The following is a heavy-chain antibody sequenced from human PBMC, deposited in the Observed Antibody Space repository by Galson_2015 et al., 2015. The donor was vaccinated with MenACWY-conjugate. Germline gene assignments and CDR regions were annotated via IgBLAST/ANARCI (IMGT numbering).Heavy chain of an antibody. Sequence: SLRLSCAASGFTFSDYWMTWVRQAPGKGLEWVANIKTDGSDKNYVDSVKGRFTISRDNSKNSLSLQMNSLRAEDTAVYYCARKGGIDFWGQGTLVTVSS. J-gene: IGHJ4*02. CDR2: IKTDGSDK. CDR1: GFTFSDYW. D-gene: IGHD3-16*01. V-gene: IGHV3-7*03. CDR3: ARKGGIDF.